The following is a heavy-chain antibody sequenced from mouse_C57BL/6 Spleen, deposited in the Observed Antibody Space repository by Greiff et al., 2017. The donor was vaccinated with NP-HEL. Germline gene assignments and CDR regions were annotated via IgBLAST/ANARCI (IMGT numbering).Heavy chain of an antibody. J-gene: IGHJ3*01. D-gene: IGHD1-1*01. CDR2: IDPSDSYT. CDR3: ARDYGSRAWFAY. CDR1: GYTFTSYW. Sequence: QVQLQQPGAELVMPGASVKLSCKASGYTFTSYWMHWVKQRPGQGLEWIGEIDPSDSYTNYNEKFKGKSTLTVDKSSSTAYMQLSSLTSEDSAVYYCARDYGSRAWFAYWGQGTLVTVSA. V-gene: IGHV1-69*01.